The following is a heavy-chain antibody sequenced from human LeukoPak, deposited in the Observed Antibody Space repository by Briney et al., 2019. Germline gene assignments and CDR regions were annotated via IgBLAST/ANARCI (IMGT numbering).Heavy chain of an antibody. Sequence: GGSLRFSCAASGFTFTNYAMNWVRQTPGKGLEWVSTISSSGGSTLYADSMKGRFTISRDNSKNTLYLQMSSLRADDTAVYYCAKSLAATGIAYWGQGTLVTVSS. D-gene: IGHD6-13*01. CDR2: ISSSGGST. CDR3: AKSLAATGIAY. V-gene: IGHV3-23*01. J-gene: IGHJ4*02. CDR1: GFTFTNYA.